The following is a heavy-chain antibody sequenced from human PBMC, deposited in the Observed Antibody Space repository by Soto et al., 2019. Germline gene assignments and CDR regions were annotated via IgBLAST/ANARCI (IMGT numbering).Heavy chain of an antibody. D-gene: IGHD3-22*01. Sequence: GESLKISCAASGFTFSGSAIHWVRQGSGKGLEWVGRIRSKANNYATAYAASVRGRFTVSRDDSENTAYLQMNSLKTEDTAVYYCTPGDYFDTSAYYTKWGQGTLVTVSS. CDR3: TPGDYFDTSAYYTK. V-gene: IGHV3-73*01. CDR1: GFTFSGSA. J-gene: IGHJ4*02. CDR2: IRSKANNYAT.